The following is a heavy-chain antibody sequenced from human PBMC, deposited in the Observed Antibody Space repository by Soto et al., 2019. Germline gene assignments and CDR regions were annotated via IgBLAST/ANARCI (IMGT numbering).Heavy chain of an antibody. CDR3: ARESAALNWFDP. CDR2: ISSSSSTI. Sequence: EVQLVESGGGLVQPGGSLRLSCAASGFTFSSYSMNWVRQAPGKGLEWVSYISSSSSTIYYADSVKGRFTISRDNAKNSRYLQTNSLRDEDTAVYDCARESAALNWFDPWGQGTLVTVSS. CDR1: GFTFSSYS. J-gene: IGHJ5*02. V-gene: IGHV3-48*02. D-gene: IGHD2-2*01.